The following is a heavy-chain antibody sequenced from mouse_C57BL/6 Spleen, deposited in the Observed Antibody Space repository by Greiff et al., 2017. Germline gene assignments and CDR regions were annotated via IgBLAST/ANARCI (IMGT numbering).Heavy chain of an antibody. CDR2: FHPYNDDT. D-gene: IGHD1-1*01. J-gene: IGHJ2*01. CDR1: GYTFTTYP. V-gene: IGHV1-47*01. Sequence: VHLVESGAELVKPGASVKMSCKASGYTFTTYPIEWMKQNHGKSLEWIGNFHPYNDDTKYNEKFKGKATLTVEKSSSTVYLELSRLTSDDSAVYYCARNYYGSSYYFDYWGQGTTLTVSS. CDR3: ARNYYGSSYYFDY.